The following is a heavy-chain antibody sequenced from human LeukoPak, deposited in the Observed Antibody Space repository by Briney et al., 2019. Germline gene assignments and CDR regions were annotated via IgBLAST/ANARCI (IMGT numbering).Heavy chain of an antibody. V-gene: IGHV1-18*01. CDR2: ISAYNGNT. D-gene: IGHD3-22*01. J-gene: IGHJ5*02. CDR1: GYTFTSYG. Sequence: ASVNVTFKASGYTFTSYGISWVRQAPGQGLEWMGWISAYNGNTNYAQKLQGRVTMTTDTSTSTAYMELRSLRSDDTAVYYCARGRRYDSSGHDHHWFDPWGQGTLVTVSS. CDR3: ARGRRYDSSGHDHHWFDP.